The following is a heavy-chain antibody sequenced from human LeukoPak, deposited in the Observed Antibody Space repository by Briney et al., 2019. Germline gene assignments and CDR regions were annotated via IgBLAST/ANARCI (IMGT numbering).Heavy chain of an antibody. D-gene: IGHD2-8*01. Sequence: GESLKISCKGSGYSFTSYWIGWVRQMPGKGLEWMGIIYPGDSDTRYNPSFQGQVTISADKSINTAYLQWSSLKASDTAMYYCARRKAQNGCPVDYWGQGTLVTVSS. V-gene: IGHV5-51*01. CDR3: ARRKAQNGCPVDY. CDR2: IYPGDSDT. CDR1: GYSFTSYW. J-gene: IGHJ4*02.